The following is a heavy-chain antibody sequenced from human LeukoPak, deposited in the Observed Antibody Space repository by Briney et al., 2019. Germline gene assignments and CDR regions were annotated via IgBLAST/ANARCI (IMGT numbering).Heavy chain of an antibody. J-gene: IGHJ4*02. D-gene: IGHD6-19*01. V-gene: IGHV3-64D*08. CDR2: ISSSGDST. Sequence: GGSLRLSCSASGXTFSSYALHWVRQAPGKGLEYVSAISSSGDSTYYADSVKGRFIISRDNSKNTLYLQMSSLRPEDAAVYYCVKDGMAVAGTAPLDYWGLGILVTVSS. CDR1: GXTFSSYA. CDR3: VKDGMAVAGTAPLDY.